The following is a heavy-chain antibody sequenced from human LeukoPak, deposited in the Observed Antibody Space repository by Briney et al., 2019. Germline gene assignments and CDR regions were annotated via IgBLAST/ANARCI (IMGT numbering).Heavy chain of an antibody. CDR2: IIAASGTT. Sequence: GGSLRLSCAVSGXTFSTTSMNWVRQAPGKGLEWVSYIIAASGTTYYADSVKGRFPISRDNAKNPLKLQMNSLRDENTAVYYCARRDYFDYWGQGTLVTVSS. V-gene: IGHV3-48*02. CDR3: ARRDYFDY. CDR1: GXTFSTTS. J-gene: IGHJ4*02.